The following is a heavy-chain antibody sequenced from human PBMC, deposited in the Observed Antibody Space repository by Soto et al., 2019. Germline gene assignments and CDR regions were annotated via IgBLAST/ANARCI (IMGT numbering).Heavy chain of an antibody. CDR2: IFWDDDK. Sequence: SGPTLVNPPQTLTLTCTFSGFSLSTSGVAVVWIRQAPRKAPEWLAFIFWDDDKRYSPSLENRLTITKDTSKNQVVLTMTNMDPVDTAAHYCARIYDFWSGYYFSYWGRGTLVTVSS. V-gene: IGHV2-5*02. CDR1: GFSLSTSGVA. J-gene: IGHJ4*02. CDR3: ARIYDFWSGYYFSY. D-gene: IGHD3-3*01.